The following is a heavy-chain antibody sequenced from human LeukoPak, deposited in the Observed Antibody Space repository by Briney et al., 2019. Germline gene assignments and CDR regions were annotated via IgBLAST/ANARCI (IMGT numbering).Heavy chain of an antibody. CDR1: GFTFSSYW. D-gene: IGHD3-16*02. Sequence: GGSLRLSCAASGFTFSSYWMSWVRQTPGKGLEWVANIKQDGSEKYYVDSVKGRFTISRDNAKNSLYLQMNSLRAEDTAVYYCAREGRYDYVWGSYRAIDYWGQGTLVTVSS. V-gene: IGHV3-7*01. CDR2: IKQDGSEK. CDR3: AREGRYDYVWGSYRAIDY. J-gene: IGHJ4*02.